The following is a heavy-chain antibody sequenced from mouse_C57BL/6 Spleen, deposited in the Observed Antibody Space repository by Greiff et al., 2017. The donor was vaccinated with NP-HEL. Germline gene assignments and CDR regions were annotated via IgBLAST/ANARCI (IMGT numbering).Heavy chain of an antibody. CDR3: ARSAYYSNYDFDY. Sequence: VKVVESGAELAKPGASVKLSCKASGYTFTSYWMHWVKQRPGQGLEWIGYINPSSGYTKYNQKFKDKATLTADKSSSTAYMQLSSLTYEDSAVYYCARSAYYSNYDFDYWGQGTTLTVSS. D-gene: IGHD2-5*01. CDR1: GYTFTSYW. J-gene: IGHJ2*01. CDR2: INPSSGYT. V-gene: IGHV1-7*01.